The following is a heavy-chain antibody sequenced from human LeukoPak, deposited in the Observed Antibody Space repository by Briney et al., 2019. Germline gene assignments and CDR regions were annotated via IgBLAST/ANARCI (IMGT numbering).Heavy chain of an antibody. D-gene: IGHD4-23*01. CDR2: IYYSGST. J-gene: IGHJ4*02. Sequence: SGTLSLTCTVSGGSISSYYWSWIRQPPGKGLEWIGYIYYSGSTNYNPSLKSRVTISVDTSKNQFSLKLSSVTAADTAVYYCARASKLRGSDYWGQGTLVTVSS. CDR3: ARASKLRGSDY. V-gene: IGHV4-59*01. CDR1: GGSISSYY.